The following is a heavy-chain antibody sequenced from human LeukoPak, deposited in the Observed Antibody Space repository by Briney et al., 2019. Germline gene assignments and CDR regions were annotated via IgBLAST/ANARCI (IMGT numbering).Heavy chain of an antibody. J-gene: IGHJ6*02. D-gene: IGHD3-9*01. Sequence: SETLSLTCTVSGGSISSHYWNWIRQPPGKGLEWIGYIYDSGSTKYNPSLKSRVTISVDRSKNQFFLMLNSVTAADTAVYYCARVPSRYDILTGYYPWAGMAVWGQGTTVTVSS. CDR3: ARVPSRYDILTGYYPWAGMAV. CDR2: IYDSGST. V-gene: IGHV4-59*11. CDR1: GGSISSHY.